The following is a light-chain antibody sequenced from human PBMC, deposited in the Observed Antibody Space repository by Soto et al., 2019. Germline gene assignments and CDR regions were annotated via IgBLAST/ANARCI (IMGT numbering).Light chain of an antibody. CDR2: EVT. J-gene: IGLJ2*01. V-gene: IGLV2-23*02. CDR1: SSDVGNYNL. Sequence: QSALTQPASVSGSPGQSITISCTGTSSDVGNYNLVSWYQHYPGKAPKLMIYEVTKRPSGVSNRFSASKSGNTASLTISGLQSEDEADYYCCSYAASYTLLFGGGTKLTVL. CDR3: CSYAASYTLL.